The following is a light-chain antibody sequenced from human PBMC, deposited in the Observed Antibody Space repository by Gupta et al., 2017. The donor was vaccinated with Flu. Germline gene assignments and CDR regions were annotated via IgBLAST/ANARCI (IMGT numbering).Light chain of an antibody. Sequence: EIVLTQSPGTLSLSPGERATLSCRASQSVCSSHLAWYQQKPGQAPRLLIYGASSRASGTPDRFSGSGSGTDFTLTINRLEPEDLAVYYCQQYCSSPLTFGGGTKVGI. V-gene: IGKV3-20*01. CDR3: QQYCSSPLT. CDR2: GAS. CDR1: QSVCSSH. J-gene: IGKJ4*01.